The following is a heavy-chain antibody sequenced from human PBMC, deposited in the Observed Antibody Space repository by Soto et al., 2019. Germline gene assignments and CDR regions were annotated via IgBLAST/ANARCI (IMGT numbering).Heavy chain of an antibody. J-gene: IGHJ5*02. Sequence: SQTLSLTCAISGDSVSSNTASWNWIRQSPSRGLEWLGRTYFRSKWYNDYAVSVESRIIINPDTSNNQFSLQLNSVTPEDTAVYCCAKGDNLGPKTGYAFDPWGQGIMVTVSS. CDR2: TYFRSKWYN. CDR3: AKGDNLGPKTGYAFDP. CDR1: GDSVSSNTAS. V-gene: IGHV6-1*01. D-gene: IGHD5-12*01.